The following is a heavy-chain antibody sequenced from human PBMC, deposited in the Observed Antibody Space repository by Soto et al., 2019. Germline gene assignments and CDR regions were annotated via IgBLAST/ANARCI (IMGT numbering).Heavy chain of an antibody. CDR2: INPSGGST. V-gene: IGHV1-46*01. D-gene: IGHD6-6*01. J-gene: IGHJ5*02. CDR3: ARDQRSTIATRYCFDP. CDR1: GYTFTSYY. Sequence: ASVKVSCKASGYTFTSYYIHWVRQAPGQGLEWMGIINPSGGSTSYAQKFQGRVTMTRDTSTSTVYMELSRLRSEDTAVYYCARDQRSTIATRYCFDPCGQRTLVTVSS.